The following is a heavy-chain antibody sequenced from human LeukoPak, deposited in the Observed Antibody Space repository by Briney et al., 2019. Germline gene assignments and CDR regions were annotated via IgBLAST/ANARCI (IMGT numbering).Heavy chain of an antibody. D-gene: IGHD2-2*01. Sequence: GGSLRLSCAASGFTFRSYWMSWVRQAPGKGPEWVANIERDGSEKYYVDSVKGRFIISRDNAKNSLYLEMNSLRAEDTAVYYCARDWRYCSSSSCLAMGVWGQGTTVTVSS. CDR2: IERDGSEK. V-gene: IGHV3-7*01. CDR1: GFTFRSYW. J-gene: IGHJ6*02. CDR3: ARDWRYCSSSSCLAMGV.